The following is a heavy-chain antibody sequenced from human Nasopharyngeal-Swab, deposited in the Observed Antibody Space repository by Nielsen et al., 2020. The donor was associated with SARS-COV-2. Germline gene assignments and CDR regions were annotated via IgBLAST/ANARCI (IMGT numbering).Heavy chain of an antibody. CDR2: IDPSDSYT. CDR1: GYSFINYW. Sequence: GESLKISCKGSGYSFINYWISWVRQMPGKGLEWMGRIDPSDSYTNYSPSFQGHVTISADKSINTAYLQWSSLKASDTAMYYCARHENYDSFFDYWGQGTLVTVSS. D-gene: IGHD3-22*01. J-gene: IGHJ4*02. CDR3: ARHENYDSFFDY. V-gene: IGHV5-10-1*01.